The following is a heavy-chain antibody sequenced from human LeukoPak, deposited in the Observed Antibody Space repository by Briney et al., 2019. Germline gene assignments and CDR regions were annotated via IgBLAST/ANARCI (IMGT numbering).Heavy chain of an antibody. V-gene: IGHV1-8*01. CDR1: GYTFTSYD. CDR2: MNPNSGNT. CDR3: ASGPESDYGDYDFDY. D-gene: IGHD4-17*01. J-gene: IGHJ4*02. Sequence: ASVKVSCKASGYTFTSYDINWVRQATGQGLEWMGWMNPNSGNTGYAQKFQGRVTMTRNTSISTAYMELSSLRSEDTAVYYCASGPESDYGDYDFDYWGQGTLVTVSS.